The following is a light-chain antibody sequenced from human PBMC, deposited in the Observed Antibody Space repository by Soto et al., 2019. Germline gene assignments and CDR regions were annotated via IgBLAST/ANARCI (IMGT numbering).Light chain of an antibody. V-gene: IGLV2-23*02. CDR1: SSDVGSYNL. CDR3: CSYAGSSTSVV. J-gene: IGLJ2*01. Sequence: QSALTQPASVSGSPGQSITISCTGTSSDVGSYNLVSWYQQHPGKAPKLMIYEVSKRPSGVSNRFSGSKSGNTASLTISGLQAEDEADYYCCSYAGSSTSVVFGRGTKVTVL. CDR2: EVS.